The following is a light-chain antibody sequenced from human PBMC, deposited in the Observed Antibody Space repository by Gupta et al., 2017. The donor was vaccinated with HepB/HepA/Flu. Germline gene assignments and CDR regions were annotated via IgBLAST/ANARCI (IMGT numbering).Light chain of an antibody. Sequence: EVILNQSPLILSVSLGDRVTLSCRASQHVGTNLAWYQQKVGQAPRLLVYGASSRATSIPARFIGSGSETEFSLIINSLQSEDFALYFCQQYDNWPLTFGGGTRVE. V-gene: IGKV3-15*01. CDR1: QHVGTN. CDR3: QQYDNWPLT. J-gene: IGKJ4*01. CDR2: GAS.